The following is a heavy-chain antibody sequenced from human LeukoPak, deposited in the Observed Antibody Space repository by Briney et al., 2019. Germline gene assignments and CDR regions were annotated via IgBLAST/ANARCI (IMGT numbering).Heavy chain of an antibody. V-gene: IGHV4-59*01. Sequence: KTSETLSLTCTVSGGSISSYYWGWIRQPPGKGLEWIGYIYYSGSTTHNPPLKSRVPISVDTPKNQFFLKLSSVTAADTAVYYCARDKQPGDYWGQGTLVTVSS. CDR1: GGSISSYY. D-gene: IGHD5-18*01. CDR2: IYYSGST. CDR3: ARDKQPGDY. J-gene: IGHJ4*02.